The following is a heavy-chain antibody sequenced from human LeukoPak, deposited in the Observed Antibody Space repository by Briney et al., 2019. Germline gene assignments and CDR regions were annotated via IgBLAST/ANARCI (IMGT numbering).Heavy chain of an antibody. D-gene: IGHD2-21*02. CDR3: ARDPQYCGGDCSDGY. V-gene: IGHV3-23*01. CDR1: GFTFTSYT. J-gene: IGHJ4*02. CDR2: ISGSGSST. Sequence: GGSLRLSCAASGFTFTSYTMTWVRQAPEKGLEWVSSISGSGSSTYYADSVKGRFTISRDNSKNTVYVQMNTLKAEDTAMYFCARDPQYCGGDCSDGYWGQGTLVTVSS.